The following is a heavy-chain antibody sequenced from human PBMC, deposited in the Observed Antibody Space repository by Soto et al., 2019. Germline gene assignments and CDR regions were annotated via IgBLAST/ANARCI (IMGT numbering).Heavy chain of an antibody. Sequence: PGGSLRLSCTGSGFNFGNYALSWVRQAPGKGPEWVGFIRSEAYGGMTDYAASVKGRFIISRDDSKSIAYLEINSLQTDDTAVYYCTRYYYESSGYYVYWGQGTLVTVSS. V-gene: IGHV3-49*04. J-gene: IGHJ4*02. CDR3: TRYYYESSGYYVY. CDR2: IRSEAYGGMT. D-gene: IGHD3-22*01. CDR1: GFNFGNYA.